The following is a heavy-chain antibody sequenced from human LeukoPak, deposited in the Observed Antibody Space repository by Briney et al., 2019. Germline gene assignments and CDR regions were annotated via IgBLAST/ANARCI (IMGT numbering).Heavy chain of an antibody. Sequence: SETLSLTCAVYGGSFSGYYWSWIRQPPGKGLEWIGEINHSGRTNYNPSLKSRVTISVDTSKNQFSLKLSSVTAADTAVYYCARAPDLYSSGWWVDYWGQGTLVTVSS. CDR1: GGSFSGYY. D-gene: IGHD6-19*01. CDR3: ARAPDLYSSGWWVDY. J-gene: IGHJ4*02. CDR2: INHSGRT. V-gene: IGHV4-34*01.